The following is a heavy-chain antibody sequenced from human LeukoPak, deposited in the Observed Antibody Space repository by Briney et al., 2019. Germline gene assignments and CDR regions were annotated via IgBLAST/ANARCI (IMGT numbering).Heavy chain of an antibody. J-gene: IGHJ6*02. CDR3: ARNGLLWFGELTHDYGMDV. D-gene: IGHD3-10*01. Sequence: SETLSLTCTVSGGSISSYYWSWIRQPPGKGLEWIACISYSGSTKYNPSLKSRVTISVDTSKNQLSLKLSSVTAADTAVYYCARNGLLWFGELTHDYGMDVWGQGTTVTVSS. CDR1: GGSISSYY. V-gene: IGHV4-59*01. CDR2: ISYSGST.